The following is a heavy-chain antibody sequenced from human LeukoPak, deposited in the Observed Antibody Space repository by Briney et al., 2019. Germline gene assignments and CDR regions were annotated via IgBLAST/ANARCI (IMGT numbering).Heavy chain of an antibody. J-gene: IGHJ4*02. CDR1: GGTFSSYA. D-gene: IGHD6-13*01. V-gene: IGHV1-69*04. CDR2: IIPILGIA. Sequence: SVMVSCKASGGTFSSYAISWVRQAPGQGLEWMGRIIPILGIANYAQKFQGRVTITADKSTSTAYMELSSLRSEDTAVYYCARGGIAAAGRYFDYWGQGTLVTVSS. CDR3: ARGGIAAAGRYFDY.